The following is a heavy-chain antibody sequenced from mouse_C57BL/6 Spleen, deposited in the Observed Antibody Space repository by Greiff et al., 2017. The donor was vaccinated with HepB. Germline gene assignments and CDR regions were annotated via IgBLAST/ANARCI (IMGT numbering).Heavy chain of an antibody. D-gene: IGHD4-1*01. Sequence: EVQVVESGPGLVKPSQSLSLTCSVTGYSITSGYYWNWIRQFPGNKLEWMGYISYDGSNNYNPSLKNRISITRDTSKNQFFLKLNSVTTEDTATYYCARLNWAFAYWGQGTLVTVSA. CDR1: GYSITSGYY. CDR2: ISYDGSN. V-gene: IGHV3-6*01. J-gene: IGHJ3*01. CDR3: ARLNWAFAY.